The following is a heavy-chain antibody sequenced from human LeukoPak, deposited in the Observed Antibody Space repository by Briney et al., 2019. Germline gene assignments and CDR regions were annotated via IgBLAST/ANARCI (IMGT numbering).Heavy chain of an antibody. D-gene: IGHD2-15*01. CDR1: GYTFTGYY. V-gene: IGHV1-2*04. CDR2: INPNSGGT. CDR3: ARDADSDY. J-gene: IGHJ4*02. Sequence: ASVKVSCKASGYTFTGYYMHWVRQAPGQGLEWMGWINPNSGGTNYAQKFQGWVTMTTDTSTSTAYMELRSLRSDDTAVYYCARDADSDYWGQGTLVTVSS.